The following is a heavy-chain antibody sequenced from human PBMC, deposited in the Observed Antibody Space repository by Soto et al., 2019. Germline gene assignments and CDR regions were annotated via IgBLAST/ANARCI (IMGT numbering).Heavy chain of an antibody. CDR2: FDPEDGET. D-gene: IGHD1-26*01. Sequence: ASVKVSCKVSGYTLTELSMHWVRQAPGKGLEWMGGFDPEDGETIYAQKFQGRVTMTEDTSTDTAYMELSSLRSEDTAVYYCATALELASRATPLANFDYWGQGTLVTVSS. CDR3: ATALELASRATPLANFDY. J-gene: IGHJ4*02. CDR1: GYTLTELS. V-gene: IGHV1-24*01.